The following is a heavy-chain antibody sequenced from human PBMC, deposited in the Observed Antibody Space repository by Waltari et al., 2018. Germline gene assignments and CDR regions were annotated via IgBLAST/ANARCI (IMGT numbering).Heavy chain of an antibody. V-gene: IGHV4-34*01. Sequence: QVQLQQWGAGLLKPSETLSLTCAVYGGSFGGYYWSWIRQPPGKGLEWIGEINHRGSHNYNPSLKSRVTISVDTSKNQFSLKLSSVTAADTAVYYCARGRALYGDLDYWGQGTLVTVSS. J-gene: IGHJ4*02. CDR2: INHRGSH. CDR1: GGSFGGYY. D-gene: IGHD4-17*01. CDR3: ARGRALYGDLDY.